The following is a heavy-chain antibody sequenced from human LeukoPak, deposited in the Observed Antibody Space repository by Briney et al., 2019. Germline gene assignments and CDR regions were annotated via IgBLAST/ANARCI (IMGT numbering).Heavy chain of an antibody. CDR2: MRKKCDTT. V-gene: IGHV3-23*01. J-gene: IGHJ4*02. D-gene: IGHD6-19*01. Sequence: PGGSLRLSCAASGFTFSNYAITWVPQAPGKGLEGVSYMRKKCDTTYYAAYVKGRFTSSRDNSKNTVYLQMHGLRAEDTAVYYCARDVLNMAMPGWGRPLDCWGQGTLVTVSS. CDR3: ARDVLNMAMPGWGRPLDC. CDR1: GFTFSNYA.